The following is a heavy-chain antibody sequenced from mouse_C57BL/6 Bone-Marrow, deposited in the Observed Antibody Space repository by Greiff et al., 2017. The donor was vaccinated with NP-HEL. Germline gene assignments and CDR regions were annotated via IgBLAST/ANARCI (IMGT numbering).Heavy chain of an antibody. CDR2: IDPETGGT. Sequence: VKLQQSGAELVRPGASVTLSCKASGYTFTDYEMHWVKQTPVHGLEWIGAIDPETGGTAYNQKFKGKAILTADKSSSTAYMELRSLTSEDSAVYYCTRRVYDYDPAWFAYWGQGTLVTVSA. V-gene: IGHV1-15*01. J-gene: IGHJ3*01. CDR3: TRRVYDYDPAWFAY. CDR1: GYTFTDYE. D-gene: IGHD2-4*01.